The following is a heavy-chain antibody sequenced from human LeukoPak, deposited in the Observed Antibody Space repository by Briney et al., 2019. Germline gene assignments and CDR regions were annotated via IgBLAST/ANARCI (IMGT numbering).Heavy chain of an antibody. J-gene: IGHJ4*02. CDR2: IYHSGST. Sequence: SETLSLTCTVSGGSISSGGYYWSWIRQPPGKGLEWIGYIYHSGSTYYNPSLKSRVTISVDRSKNQFSLKLSSVTAADTAVYYCASTERDSSSWYGRGPGYFDYWGQGTLVTVSS. V-gene: IGHV4-30-2*01. CDR3: ASTERDSSSWYGRGPGYFDY. D-gene: IGHD6-13*01. CDR1: GGSISSGGYY.